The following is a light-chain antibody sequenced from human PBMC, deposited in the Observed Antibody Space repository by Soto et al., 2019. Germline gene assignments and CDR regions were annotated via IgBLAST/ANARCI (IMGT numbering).Light chain of an antibody. J-gene: IGKJ1*01. Sequence: DIQMTQSPSSLSASVGDRVNITCQASQDINKYLNWYQQKSGKAPKLLIYDARNSGAGVPSRFSGSGSGTDFTFTISSLQPEDTATYYCQQYDPLPPWTFGQGTKVEI. V-gene: IGKV1-33*01. CDR3: QQYDPLPPWT. CDR2: DAR. CDR1: QDINKY.